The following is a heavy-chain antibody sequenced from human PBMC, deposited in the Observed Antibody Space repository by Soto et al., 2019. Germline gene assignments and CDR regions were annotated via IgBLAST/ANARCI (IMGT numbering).Heavy chain of an antibody. J-gene: IGHJ5*02. Sequence: XETLSLTCAVYGWSFSGYYWSWIRQPPGKGLEWIGEINHSGSTNYNPSLKSRVTISVDTSKNQFSLKLSSVTAADTAVYYCARVRNIWAGFDHWGQGTLVTVSS. D-gene: IGHD3-16*01. CDR3: ARVRNIWAGFDH. V-gene: IGHV4-34*01. CDR2: INHSGST. CDR1: GWSFSGYY.